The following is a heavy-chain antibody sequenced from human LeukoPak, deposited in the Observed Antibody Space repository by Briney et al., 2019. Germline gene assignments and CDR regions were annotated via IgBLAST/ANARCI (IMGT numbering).Heavy chain of an antibody. D-gene: IGHD6-19*01. CDR1: GLTFSSYA. CDR3: AKGPLGWNYFDY. J-gene: IGHJ4*02. V-gene: IGHV3-23*01. CDR2: ISGSGGST. Sequence: GGSLRFSCAASGLTFSSYAMSWVRQAPGKGLEWVSVISGSGGSTYYADSVKGRFTISRDNSKNTLYLQMNSLRAEGTAVYYCAKGPLGWNYFDYWGQGTLVTVSS.